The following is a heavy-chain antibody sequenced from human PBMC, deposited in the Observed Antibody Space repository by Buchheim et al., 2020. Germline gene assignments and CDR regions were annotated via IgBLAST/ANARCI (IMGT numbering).Heavy chain of an antibody. CDR3: AKDPSSGWYVSANWFDP. V-gene: IGHV3-23*01. CDR2: ISGSGGST. Sequence: EVQLLESGGGLVQPGGSLRLSCAASGFTFSSYAMSWVRQAPGKGLEWVSAISGSGGSTYYADSVKGRFTISRDNSKNTLCLQMNSLRAEDTAVYYCAKDPSSGWYVSANWFDPWGQGTL. J-gene: IGHJ5*02. CDR1: GFTFSSYA. D-gene: IGHD6-19*01.